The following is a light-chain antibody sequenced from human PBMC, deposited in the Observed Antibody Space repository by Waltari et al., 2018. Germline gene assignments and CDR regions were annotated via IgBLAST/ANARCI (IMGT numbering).Light chain of an antibody. CDR1: SSDVGDYNY. Sequence: ITISCTGTSSDVGDYNYVSWYQRHPGKAPKLIIFDVSNRPSGVSNRFSGSKSGDTASLTISGLQAEDEADYYCSSYTSSSTYVVFGGGTKLTVL. V-gene: IGLV2-14*03. CDR3: SSYTSSSTYVV. J-gene: IGLJ2*01. CDR2: DVS.